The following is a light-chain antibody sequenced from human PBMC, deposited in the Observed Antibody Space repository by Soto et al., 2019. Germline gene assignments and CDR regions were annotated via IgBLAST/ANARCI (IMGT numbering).Light chain of an antibody. CDR1: QSVSNN. CDR2: GAS. V-gene: IGKV3-15*01. CDR3: QQYNNWPRGT. Sequence: EIVMTQSPATLSVSPGERATLSCRASQSVSNNLAWYQQKPGQAPRLLIYGASTRATGIPARFSGSGSGTEFTLTISSLQSEDFALYYCQQYNNWPRGTLGGGTKVEIK. J-gene: IGKJ4*01.